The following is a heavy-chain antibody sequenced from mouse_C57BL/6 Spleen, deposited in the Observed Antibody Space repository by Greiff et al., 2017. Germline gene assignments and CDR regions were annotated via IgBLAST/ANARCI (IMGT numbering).Heavy chain of an antibody. J-gene: IGHJ2*01. D-gene: IGHD1-1*01. V-gene: IGHV14-2*01. CDR1: GFNIKDYY. CDR2: IDPEDGET. CDR3: ARSFITTVVAPYYFDY. Sequence: EVKLVESGAELVKPGASVKLSCTASGFNIKDYYMHWVKQRTEQGLEWIGRIDPEDGETKYAPKFQGKATITADTSSNTAYLQLSSLTSEDTAVYYCARSFITTVVAPYYFDYWGQGTTLTVSS.